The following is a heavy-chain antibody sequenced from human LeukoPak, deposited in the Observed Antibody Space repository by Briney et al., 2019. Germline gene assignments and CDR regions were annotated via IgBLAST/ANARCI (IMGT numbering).Heavy chain of an antibody. CDR2: IYYSGST. CDR1: GGSISSSSYY. D-gene: IGHD2-15*01. CDR3: ARGKYCSGGSCYSRAFDI. Sequence: SETLSLNCTVSGGSISSSSYYWSWIRQPPGKGLEWIGYIYYSGSTNYNPSLKSRVTISVDTSRNQFSLKLSSVTAADTAVYYCARGKYCSGGSCYSRAFDIWGQGTMVTVSS. J-gene: IGHJ3*02. V-gene: IGHV4-61*01.